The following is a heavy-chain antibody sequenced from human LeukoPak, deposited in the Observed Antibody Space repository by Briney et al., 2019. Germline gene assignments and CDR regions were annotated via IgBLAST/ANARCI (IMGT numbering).Heavy chain of an antibody. CDR2: ISAYNGNT. V-gene: IGHV1-18*01. Sequence: VASVKVSCKASGYTFTAYGISWVRQAPGQGLEWMGWISAYNGNTDYAQQLQGRVTMTTDTSTGTAYMELRNLRSDDTAVYYCARDLASVAAAGLFDSWGRGTLVTVSS. J-gene: IGHJ4*02. CDR1: GYTFTAYG. CDR3: ARDLASVAAAGLFDS. D-gene: IGHD6-13*01.